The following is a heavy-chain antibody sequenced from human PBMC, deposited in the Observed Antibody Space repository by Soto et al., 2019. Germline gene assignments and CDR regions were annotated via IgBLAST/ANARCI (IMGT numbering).Heavy chain of an antibody. D-gene: IGHD3-3*01. J-gene: IGHJ5*02. CDR2: ISSSSSYT. V-gene: IGHV3-11*06. CDR1: GFAFSDYY. Sequence: PGGSLRLSCAASGFAFSDYYMSRIHQAPGKGLEWVSYISSSSSYTNYADSVKGRFTISRDNAKNSLYLQMNSLRAEDTAVYYCARYTIFGGMRWFDPWGQGTLVTVSS. CDR3: ARYTIFGGMRWFDP.